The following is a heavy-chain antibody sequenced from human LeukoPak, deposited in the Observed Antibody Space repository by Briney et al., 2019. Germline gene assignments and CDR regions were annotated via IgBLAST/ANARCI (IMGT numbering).Heavy chain of an antibody. CDR3: AGRWGAVVRGVIDY. CDR2: INHSGST. V-gene: IGHV4-34*01. Sequence: AETLSLTCAVYGVSFSGYYWSWLRQAPGKGLEWVGEINHSGSTNYNLSLKRRVTITVDKSKNKLSLMLSAGTAADTAVYYCAGRWGAVVRGVIDYWGQGTLVTVSS. J-gene: IGHJ4*02. CDR1: GVSFSGYY. D-gene: IGHD3-10*01.